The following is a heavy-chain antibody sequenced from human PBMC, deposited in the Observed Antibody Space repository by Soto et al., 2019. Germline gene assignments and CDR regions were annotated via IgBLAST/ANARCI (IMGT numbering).Heavy chain of an antibody. Sequence: PGGSLRLSCAASGFTFSDYYMSWIRQAPGKGLEWVSYISSSSSYTNYADSVKGRFTISRDNAKNSLYLQMNSLSAEDTAVYYCARDRTRSTLGYYDSSGYYWGQGTLVTVSS. CDR3: ARDRTRSTLGYYDSSGYY. D-gene: IGHD3-22*01. J-gene: IGHJ4*02. CDR2: ISSSSSYT. CDR1: GFTFSDYY. V-gene: IGHV3-11*06.